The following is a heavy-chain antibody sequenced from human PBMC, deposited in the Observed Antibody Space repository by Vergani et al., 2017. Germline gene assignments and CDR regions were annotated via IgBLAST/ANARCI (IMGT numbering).Heavy chain of an antibody. CDR2: ISGSGGST. Sequence: EVQLLESGGGLVQPGGSLRLFCAASGFTFSSYAMSWVRQAPGKGLEWVSAISGSGGSTYYADSVKCRFTISRDNSKNTLYLQMNSLRAEDTAVYYCAKVRYSRNIYFDYWGQGTLVTVSS. V-gene: IGHV3-23*01. CDR1: GFTFSSYA. CDR3: AKVRYSRNIYFDY. D-gene: IGHD6-13*01. J-gene: IGHJ4*02.